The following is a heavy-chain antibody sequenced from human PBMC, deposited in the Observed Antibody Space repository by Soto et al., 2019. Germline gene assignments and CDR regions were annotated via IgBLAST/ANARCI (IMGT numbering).Heavy chain of an antibody. V-gene: IGHV3-23*01. Sequence: TGGSLRLSCAASGFTFSSYAMSWVRQAPGKRLEWVSAISGSGGSTYYADSVKGRFTISRDNSKNTLFLQMNSLRAEDTAVYYCAKDQVVVVPAAKFDYWGQGTLVTVSS. J-gene: IGHJ4*02. CDR2: ISGSGGST. D-gene: IGHD2-2*01. CDR3: AKDQVVVVPAAKFDY. CDR1: GFTFSSYA.